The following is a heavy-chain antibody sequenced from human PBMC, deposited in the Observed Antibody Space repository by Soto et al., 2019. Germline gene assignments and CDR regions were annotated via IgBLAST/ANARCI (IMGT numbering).Heavy chain of an antibody. CDR2: IWSDGSNK. J-gene: IGHJ4*02. D-gene: IGHD3-9*01. Sequence: GGSLRLSCAASGFTFSRYGMHWVRQAPGKGLEWVAVIWSDGSNKYYADSVKGRFTISRDNSKKTLYLQMNSLRAEDTAVYYCARVFDPYYFDSWGQGNMVTVSS. V-gene: IGHV3-33*01. CDR3: ARVFDPYYFDS. CDR1: GFTFSRYG.